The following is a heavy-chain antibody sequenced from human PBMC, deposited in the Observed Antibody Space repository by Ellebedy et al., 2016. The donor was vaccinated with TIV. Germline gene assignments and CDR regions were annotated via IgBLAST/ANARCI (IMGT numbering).Heavy chain of an antibody. J-gene: IGHJ6*02. D-gene: IGHD1-26*01. V-gene: IGHV1-69*13. Sequence: AASVKVSCKVSGGIFRSYAVSWVRQAPGQGLEWMGVIIPIFGTANYAQRFQGRVTITADESTSTAYMELSSLRSEDTAVYYCARVPRYSGSYLYYYYDMDVWGQGTTVTVSS. CDR3: ARVPRYSGSYLYYYYDMDV. CDR2: IIPIFGTA. CDR1: GGIFRSYA.